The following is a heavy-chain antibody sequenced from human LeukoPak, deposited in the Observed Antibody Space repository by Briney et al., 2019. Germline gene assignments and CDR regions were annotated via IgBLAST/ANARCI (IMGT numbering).Heavy chain of an antibody. V-gene: IGHV1-2*02. D-gene: IGHD6-19*01. CDR3: ARGAGTSWFDY. Sequence: ASVKVSCKASGYTFTAYYMHWVRQPPGQELEWMGCIDPNNGDPNYAQKFQDRVTMTRDTSISTAYMELSSLTSDDTAVYYCARGAGTSWFDYWGQGTLVTVSS. CDR2: IDPNNGDP. J-gene: IGHJ5*01. CDR1: GYTFTAYY.